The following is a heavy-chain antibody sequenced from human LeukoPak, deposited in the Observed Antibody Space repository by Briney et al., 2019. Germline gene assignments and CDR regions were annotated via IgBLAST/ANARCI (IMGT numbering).Heavy chain of an antibody. CDR2: TYYRSKWYN. CDR1: GDSVSSINGA. CDR3: ARDLGNSGWYTFDY. Sequence: SQTLSLTCAISGDSVSSINGAWNWIRQSPSRGLEWLGRTYYRSKWYNDYVESMKSRITISPDTSKNQFSLHLNSVTPEDTAVYYCARDLGNSGWYTFDYWGQGTLVTVSS. J-gene: IGHJ4*02. D-gene: IGHD6-19*01. V-gene: IGHV6-1*01.